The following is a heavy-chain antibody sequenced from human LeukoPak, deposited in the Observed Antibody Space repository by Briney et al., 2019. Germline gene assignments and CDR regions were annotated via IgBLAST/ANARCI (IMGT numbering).Heavy chain of an antibody. D-gene: IGHD3-22*01. V-gene: IGHV1-18*01. Sequence: ASVKVSCKASGYTFTSYGISWVRQAPGQGLEWMGWISAYNGNTNYAQKLQGRVTMTTDTSTSTAYMELRSLRSDDTAVYYCARDGDYYDSSGYPYVPTDYRGQGTLVTVSS. CDR3: ARDGDYYDSSGYPYVPTDY. J-gene: IGHJ4*02. CDR1: GYTFTSYG. CDR2: ISAYNGNT.